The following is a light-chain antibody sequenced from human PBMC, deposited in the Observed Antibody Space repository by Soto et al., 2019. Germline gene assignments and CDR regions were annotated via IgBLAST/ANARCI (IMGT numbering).Light chain of an antibody. V-gene: IGKV3-11*01. CDR3: QQRSNWPLVT. CDR2: DAS. CDR1: QSVSSY. J-gene: IGKJ5*01. Sequence: EIVLTQSPATLSLSPGERATLSCRASQSVSSYLAWYQQKPGQAPRLLIYDASSRATGIPARFSGSGSGTDLTLTISSLDPEDFAVYYCQQRSNWPLVTFGQGTRLEIK.